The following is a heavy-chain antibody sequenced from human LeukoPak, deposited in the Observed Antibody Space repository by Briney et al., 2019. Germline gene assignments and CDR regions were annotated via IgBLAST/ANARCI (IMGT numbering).Heavy chain of an antibody. V-gene: IGHV1-3*03. CDR3: ARGQRLLWFGDTWAFDI. D-gene: IGHD3-10*01. J-gene: IGHJ3*02. CDR1: GYTFTSYA. CDR2: INAGNGNT. Sequence: ASVKVSCKASGYTFTSYAMHWVRQAPGQRLEWMGWINAGNGNTKYSQEFQGRVTMTRNTSISTAYMELSSLRSEDTAVYYCARGQRLLWFGDTWAFDIWGQGTMVTVSS.